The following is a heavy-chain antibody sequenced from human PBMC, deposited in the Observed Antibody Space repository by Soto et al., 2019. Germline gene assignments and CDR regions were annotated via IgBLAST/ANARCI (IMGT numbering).Heavy chain of an antibody. CDR1: GFTFADYA. J-gene: IGHJ4*02. CDR2: IRSKGYGGTT. Sequence: PGGSLRLSCTASGFTFADYAMSWFRQAPGKGLEWVGFIRSKGYGGTTDHAASVKGRFTISRDDSKSIAYLQMNSLKPEDTAVYYCTRDSGCGGDCYENYFDYWGQGT. D-gene: IGHD2-21*02. V-gene: IGHV3-49*03. CDR3: TRDSGCGGDCYENYFDY.